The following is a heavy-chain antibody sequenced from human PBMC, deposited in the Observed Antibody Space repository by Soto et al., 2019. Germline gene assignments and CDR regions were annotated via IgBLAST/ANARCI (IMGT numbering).Heavy chain of an antibody. Sequence: SETLSLTCTVYGDSFSNYYWSWIRQPAGKGLEWIGRIYPSGTTNYNPSLKSRLTMSRDTSKNQFSLTLRSVTAADTAVYFCARDDFGSAGMDVWGQGTTVTVSS. CDR1: GDSFSNYY. CDR2: IYPSGTT. CDR3: ARDDFGSAGMDV. J-gene: IGHJ6*02. V-gene: IGHV4-4*07. D-gene: IGHD3-10*01.